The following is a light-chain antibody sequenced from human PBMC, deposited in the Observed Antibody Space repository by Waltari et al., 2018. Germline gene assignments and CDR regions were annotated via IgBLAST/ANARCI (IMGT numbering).Light chain of an antibody. CDR1: SSSIGSNY. J-gene: IGLJ3*02. Sequence: QSVLTQPPSASETPGQRVTLSCSGSSSSIGSNYVYWYQQLPGAAPKLLIYRSNQRTSGVPDRFSGSKSGTSASLAISGLRSEDEADYYCATWDNSLSGQWVFGGGTKLTVL. V-gene: IGLV1-47*01. CDR3: ATWDNSLSGQWV. CDR2: RSN.